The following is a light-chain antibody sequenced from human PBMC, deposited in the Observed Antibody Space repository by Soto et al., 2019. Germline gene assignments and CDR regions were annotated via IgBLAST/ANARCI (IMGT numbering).Light chain of an antibody. CDR2: EVT. Sequence: QSALTQPPSASGSPGQSVTISCTGTSSDVGAYNFVSWYQQHPGKAPKLMISEVTNRPSGVPDRFSGSKSGNTASLTVSGPQAEDEADYYCSSYAGIRKYIIFGGGTKLTVL. V-gene: IGLV2-8*01. J-gene: IGLJ2*01. CDR1: SSDVGAYNF. CDR3: SSYAGIRKYII.